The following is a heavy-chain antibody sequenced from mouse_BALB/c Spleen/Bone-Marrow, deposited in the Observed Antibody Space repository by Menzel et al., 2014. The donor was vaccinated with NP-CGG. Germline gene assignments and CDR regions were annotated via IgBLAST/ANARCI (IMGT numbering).Heavy chain of an antibody. CDR2: ISSGGSA. V-gene: IGHV5-6-5*01. Sequence: EVHLVESGGGLVKPGGSLKLSCAASGFTFSNFAMSWVRQTPDKRLEWVASISSGGSAYYPDSVKGRLSISRDNARDILFLQMSSLRSEDTAMYYCARGYDYDFDYCGQGTTLTVSS. CDR3: ARGYDYDFDY. D-gene: IGHD2-4*01. CDR1: GFTFSNFA. J-gene: IGHJ2*01.